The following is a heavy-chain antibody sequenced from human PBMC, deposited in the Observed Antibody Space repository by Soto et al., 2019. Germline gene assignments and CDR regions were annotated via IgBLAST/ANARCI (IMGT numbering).Heavy chain of an antibody. CDR1: GGSISSYY. V-gene: IGHV4-4*07. D-gene: IGHD3-22*01. J-gene: IGHJ4*02. CDR3: WRQVECSGYFPFYY. CDR2: IYTSGST. Sequence: PSETLSLTCTVSGGSISSYYWSWIRQPAGKGLEWIGRIYTSGSTNYNPSLKSRVTMSVDTSKNQFSLKLSSVTAADTAVYYCWRQVECSGYFPFYYWGQGTLVTVSS.